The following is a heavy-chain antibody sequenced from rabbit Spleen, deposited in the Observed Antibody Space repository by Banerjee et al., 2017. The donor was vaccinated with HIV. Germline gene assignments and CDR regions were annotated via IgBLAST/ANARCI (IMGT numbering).Heavy chain of an antibody. Sequence: QSLEESGGDLVKPGASLTLTCTASGISFSAGYYMCWVRQAPGKGLEWVACAYAGSSGSTYSATWAKGRFTISKTSSTTVTLQMTSLTVADTATYFCARDSSTSFSTYGMDLWGQGTLVTVS. CDR2: AYAGSSGST. CDR3: ARDSSTSFSTYGMDL. V-gene: IGHV1S40*01. D-gene: IGHD1-1*01. CDR1: GISFSAGYY. J-gene: IGHJ6*01.